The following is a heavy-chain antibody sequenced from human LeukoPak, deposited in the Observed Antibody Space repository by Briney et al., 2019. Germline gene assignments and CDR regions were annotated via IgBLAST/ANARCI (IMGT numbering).Heavy chain of an antibody. CDR1: GFAFSTYT. Sequence: GGSLRLSCAPSGFAFSTYTMNWVRQAPGKGLEWVPSISRSSDYIYYADSVKGRFTISRDNAKNSLYLQMNSLRAEDTAVYYCARDPSRYYYDSSGYDWGQGTLVTVSS. D-gene: IGHD3-22*01. CDR3: ARDPSRYYYDSSGYD. V-gene: IGHV3-21*01. J-gene: IGHJ4*02. CDR2: ISRSSDYI.